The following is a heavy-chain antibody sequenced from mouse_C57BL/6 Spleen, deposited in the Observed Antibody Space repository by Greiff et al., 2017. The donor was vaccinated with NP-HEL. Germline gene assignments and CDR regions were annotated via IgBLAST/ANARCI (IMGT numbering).Heavy chain of an antibody. Sequence: EVKLVESGPELVKPGDSVKISCKASGYSFTGYFMNWVMQSHGKSLEWIGRINPYNGDTFYNQKFKGKATLTVDKSSSTAHMELRSLTSEDSAVYYCARDDYGAMDYWGQGTSVTVSS. J-gene: IGHJ4*01. CDR1: GYSFTGYF. V-gene: IGHV1-20*01. CDR2: INPYNGDT. D-gene: IGHD2-4*01. CDR3: ARDDYGAMDY.